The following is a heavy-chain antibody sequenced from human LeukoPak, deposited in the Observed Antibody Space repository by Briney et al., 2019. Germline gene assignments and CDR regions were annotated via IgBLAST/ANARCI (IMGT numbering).Heavy chain of an antibody. D-gene: IGHD1-26*01. Sequence: SETLSLTCTVSGASTSAYYWSWIRQPPGKGREWIGYSYSGGNANYNPSLKSRVTISIDTSENQFSLRLTSVTAADTAVYFCAHSKRGGGYYINAFAVWGQGALVTISS. V-gene: IGHV4-59*01. CDR3: AHSKRGGGYYINAFAV. CDR2: SYSGGNA. CDR1: GASTSAYY. J-gene: IGHJ3*01.